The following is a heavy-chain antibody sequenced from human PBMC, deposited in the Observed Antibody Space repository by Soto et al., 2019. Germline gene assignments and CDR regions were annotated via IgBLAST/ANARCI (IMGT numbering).Heavy chain of an antibody. CDR3: ARAHERYHDGFDI. V-gene: IGHV4-31*03. J-gene: IGHJ3*02. D-gene: IGHD2-2*01. CDR1: GGSISSGGYY. CDR2: IYHSGST. Sequence: QVQLQESGPGLVKPSQTLSLTCTVSGGSISSGGYYWSWIRQHPGKGLEWIGYIYHSGSTYYSPSLKSRVIMSVDTSKNDVSLKLRSVTDADTAVYFCARAHERYHDGFDIWGQGTMVTVSS.